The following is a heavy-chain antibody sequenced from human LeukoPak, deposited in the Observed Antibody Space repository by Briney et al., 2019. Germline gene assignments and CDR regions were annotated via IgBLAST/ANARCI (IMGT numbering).Heavy chain of an antibody. J-gene: IGHJ1*01. CDR3: ASIAVAGTLYFQH. CDR1: GGTFSSYA. V-gene: IGHV1-69*04. D-gene: IGHD6-19*01. Sequence: GSSVKVSCKASGGTFSSYAISWVRQAPEQGLEWMGRIIPILGIANYAQKFQGRVTITADKSTSTAYMELSSLRSEDTAVYYCASIAVAGTLYFQHWGQGTLVTVSS. CDR2: IIPILGIA.